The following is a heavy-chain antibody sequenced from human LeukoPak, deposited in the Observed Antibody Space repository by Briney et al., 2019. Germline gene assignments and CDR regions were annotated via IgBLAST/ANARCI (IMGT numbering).Heavy chain of an antibody. J-gene: IGHJ4*02. D-gene: IGHD3-22*01. CDR1: GFIFSDYY. V-gene: IGHV3-11*04. Sequence: GGSLRLSCAASGFIFSDYYMSWIRQAPAKGLEWVSYISSGGSTIYYADSVKGRFTISRDNSKNTLYLQMNSLRAEDTAVYYCARGSAGYYYDSSGYPIFDYWGQGTLVTVSS. CDR2: ISSGGSTI. CDR3: ARGSAGYYYDSSGYPIFDY.